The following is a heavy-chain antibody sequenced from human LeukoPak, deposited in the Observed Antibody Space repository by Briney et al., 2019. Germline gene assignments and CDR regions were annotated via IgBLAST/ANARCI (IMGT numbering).Heavy chain of an antibody. Sequence: PSETLSLTCAVYGGSFSGYYWSWIRQPPGKGLEWIGEINHGGSTNYNPSLKSRVTISVDTSKNQFSLKLSSVTAADTAVYYCARSAGGRYFDWLAPLYYFDYWGQGTLVTVSS. CDR1: GGSFSGYY. V-gene: IGHV4-34*01. CDR2: INHGGST. J-gene: IGHJ4*02. D-gene: IGHD3-9*01. CDR3: ARSAGGRYFDWLAPLYYFDY.